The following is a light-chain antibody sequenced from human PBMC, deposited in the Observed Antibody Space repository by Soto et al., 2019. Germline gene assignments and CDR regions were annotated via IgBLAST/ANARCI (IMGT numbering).Light chain of an antibody. CDR1: QSVSSY. Sequence: EIVLTQSPATLSLSPGERATHSCRASQSVSSYLAWYQQKPGQAPRLLIYDASNRATGIPARFSGGGSGTDFTLTISSLEPEDFAIYYCQQRFNWPRFTFGQGNKLEIQ. J-gene: IGKJ2*01. V-gene: IGKV3-11*01. CDR2: DAS. CDR3: QQRFNWPRFT.